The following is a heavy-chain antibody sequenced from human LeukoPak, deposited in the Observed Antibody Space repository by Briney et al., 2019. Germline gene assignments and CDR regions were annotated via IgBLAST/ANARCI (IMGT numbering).Heavy chain of an antibody. V-gene: IGHV4-34*01. CDR2: INHRGST. D-gene: IGHD3-22*01. CDR1: GESFSGYY. CDR3: ASSSGYYPY. Sequence: SETLSLTCAVYGESFSGYYWSWIRQPPGKGLEWIAEINHRGSTNYNPSLKSRVIISVDTSKNQFSLKLNSVTAADTAVYYCASSSGYYPYWGQGTLVTVSS. J-gene: IGHJ4*02.